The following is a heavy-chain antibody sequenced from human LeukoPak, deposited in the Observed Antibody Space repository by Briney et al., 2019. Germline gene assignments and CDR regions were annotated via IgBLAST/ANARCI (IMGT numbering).Heavy chain of an antibody. Sequence: GGSLRLTCAASGFTFSDYSMNWVRQAPGKGLEWVSSITGSSSFIYYADSVKGRFTISRDNAKNSLHLQMNNLRAEDTAVYYCARNYDSSGYGYSWFDPWGQGTLVTVSS. CDR2: ITGSSSFI. V-gene: IGHV3-21*01. J-gene: IGHJ5*02. CDR3: ARNYDSSGYGYSWFDP. D-gene: IGHD3-22*01. CDR1: GFTFSDYS.